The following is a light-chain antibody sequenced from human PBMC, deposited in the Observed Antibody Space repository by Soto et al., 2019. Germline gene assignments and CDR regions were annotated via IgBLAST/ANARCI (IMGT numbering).Light chain of an antibody. J-gene: IGLJ1*01. Sequence: QSVLTQPASVSGSPGQSITISCTGTSSDVGADNYVSWYQQEPGKAPKLMIHDVSNRPSGVSNRFSGSKSGNTASLTISGLQAEDEADYYCRSYTRSDTNVFGTGTKLTVL. CDR3: RSYTRSDTNV. CDR2: DVS. CDR1: SSDVGADNY. V-gene: IGLV2-14*03.